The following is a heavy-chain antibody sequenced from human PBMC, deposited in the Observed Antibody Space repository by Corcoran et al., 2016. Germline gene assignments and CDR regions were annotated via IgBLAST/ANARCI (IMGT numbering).Heavy chain of an antibody. V-gene: IGHV1-2*02. D-gene: IGHD6-13*01. Sequence: QVQLVQSGAEVKKPGASVKVSYKASGYTFTGYYMHWVRQAPGQGLEWMGWINPNSGGTNYAQEFQGRVTMTRDTSISTAYMELSRLRSDETAVYYCASDQLLAIAAAVQGACYYYGMDVWGQGTTVTVSS. CDR3: ASDQLLAIAAAVQGACYYYGMDV. CDR2: INPNSGGT. J-gene: IGHJ6*02. CDR1: GYTFTGYY.